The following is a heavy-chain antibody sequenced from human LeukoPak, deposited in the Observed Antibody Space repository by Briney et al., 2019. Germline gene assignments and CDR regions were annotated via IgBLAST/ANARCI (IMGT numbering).Heavy chain of an antibody. Sequence: MASETLSLTCTVSGDSIRSYYWSWIRQPPGKGLEWFGYIYYSETANYNPSLKSRVTISVDTSKNQFSLKLTSVTAADTAVYYCARVYYSSSYDYWYFDLWGRGTLVTVSS. CDR1: GDSIRSYY. D-gene: IGHD6-13*01. CDR3: ARVYYSSSYDYWYFDL. J-gene: IGHJ2*01. V-gene: IGHV4-59*01. CDR2: IYYSETA.